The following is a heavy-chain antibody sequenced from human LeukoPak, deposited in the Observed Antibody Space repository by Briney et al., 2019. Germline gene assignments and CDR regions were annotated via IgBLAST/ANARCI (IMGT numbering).Heavy chain of an antibody. CDR3: TKEFGAFDL. J-gene: IGHJ4*02. CDR2: IEDDGST. Sequence: GGSLRLSCAASGFTVSRYYIHWVRQAPGRGLEWVSHIEDDGSTYYAASVKGRFTVPRDNSKNTVFLQMNSLRVEDTAVYYCTKEFGAFDLWGQGTLLIVSS. CDR1: GFTVSRYY. V-gene: IGHV3-66*01. D-gene: IGHD3-10*01.